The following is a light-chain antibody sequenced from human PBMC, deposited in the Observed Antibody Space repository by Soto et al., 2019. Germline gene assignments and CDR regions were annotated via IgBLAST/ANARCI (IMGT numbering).Light chain of an antibody. CDR1: SSDVGTYNL. CDR3: CSYAGISTFVV. V-gene: IGLV2-23*03. Sequence: QSVLTQPASVSGSPGQSITISCTGTSSDVGTYNLVSWYQQHPGKAPKLMIYEGSKRPSGVSNRFSGFKSGTTASLPISGLQAEAEADYYCCSYAGISTFVVFGGGTKLTVL. J-gene: IGLJ2*01. CDR2: EGS.